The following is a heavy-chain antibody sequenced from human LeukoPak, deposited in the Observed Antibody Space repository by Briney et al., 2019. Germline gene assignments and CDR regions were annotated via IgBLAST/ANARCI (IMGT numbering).Heavy chain of an antibody. V-gene: IGHV1-18*01. Sequence: AASVKVSCKASGYTFTSYGISWVRQAPGQGLEWMGWISAYNGNTNYAQKLQGRVTMTTDTSTSTAYMELRSLRSDDTAVYYCARERKYYGSGSYVFDYWGQGTLVTVSS. D-gene: IGHD3-10*01. J-gene: IGHJ4*02. CDR3: ARERKYYGSGSYVFDY. CDR2: ISAYNGNT. CDR1: GYTFTSYG.